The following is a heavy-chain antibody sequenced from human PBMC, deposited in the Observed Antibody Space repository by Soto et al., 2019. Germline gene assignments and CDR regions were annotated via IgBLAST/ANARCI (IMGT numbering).Heavy chain of an antibody. CDR2: INPSGGST. CDR3: ARGSNSWSYY. CDR1: GYTFTSYY. D-gene: IGHD6-13*01. J-gene: IGHJ4*02. V-gene: IGHV1-46*01. Sequence: ASVKVSCKASGYTFTSYYIHWVRQAPGQGLEWMGSINPSGGSTSYVQNFQGRVSMTRDTSTSTVYMELSSLRPEDTAVYYCARGSNSWSYYCGQGTLVTVSS.